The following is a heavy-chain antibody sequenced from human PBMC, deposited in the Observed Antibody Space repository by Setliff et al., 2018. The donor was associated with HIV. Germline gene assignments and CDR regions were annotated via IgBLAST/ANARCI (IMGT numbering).Heavy chain of an antibody. CDR2: INPKSGGT. CDR1: GYTFTGYY. V-gene: IGHV1-2*06. Sequence: ASVKVSCKASGYTFTGYYMHWVRQAPGQGPAWLGRINPKSGGTRYAQKFQGRVSMTRDTAISTAYMELSRLRSDDSAVYYCARLPFITIFGVLNGDDGFDIWGQGTMVTVSS. D-gene: IGHD3-3*01. J-gene: IGHJ3*02. CDR3: ARLPFITIFGVLNGDDGFDI.